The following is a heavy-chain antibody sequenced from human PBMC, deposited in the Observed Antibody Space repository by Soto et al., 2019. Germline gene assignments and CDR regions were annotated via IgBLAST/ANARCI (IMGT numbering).Heavy chain of an antibody. J-gene: IGHJ6*02. D-gene: IGHD6-19*01. CDR1: GGTFSSYT. Sequence: QVQLVQSGAEVKKPGSSVKVSCKASGGTFSSYTISWVRQAPGQGLEWMGRIIPILGIANYAQKFQGRVTITADKSTSTAYMELSSLRSEDTAVYYCASDKEQSNYYYYGMDVWGQGTTVTVSS. CDR2: IIPILGIA. CDR3: ASDKEQSNYYYYGMDV. V-gene: IGHV1-69*02.